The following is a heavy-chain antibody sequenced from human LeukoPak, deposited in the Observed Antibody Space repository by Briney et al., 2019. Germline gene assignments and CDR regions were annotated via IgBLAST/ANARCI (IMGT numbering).Heavy chain of an antibody. D-gene: IGHD3-3*01. Sequence: TTSETLSLTCTVSGGSISSYYWSWIRQPPGKGLEWIGYIYYSGSTSYNPSLKSRVTISVDTSKNQFSLKLSSVTAADTAVYYCARDREGGDFSGINYMDVWGKGTTATVSS. CDR3: ARDREGGDFSGINYMDV. V-gene: IGHV4-59*12. CDR2: IYYSGST. J-gene: IGHJ6*03. CDR1: GGSISSYY.